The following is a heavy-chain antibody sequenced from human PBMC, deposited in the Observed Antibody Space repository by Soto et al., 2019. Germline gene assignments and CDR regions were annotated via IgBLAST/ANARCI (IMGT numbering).Heavy chain of an antibody. V-gene: IGHV1-3*01. J-gene: IGHJ4*02. D-gene: IGHD3-9*01. CDR3: ARGKRYFDLLSSFDY. CDR1: GYTFSNYS. Sequence: ASVKGSCKASGYTFSNYSIQWVRQAPGQRLEWLAWINSGNGDTKYSQDFQGRVTITRDTSASTAYMELSSLGSEDTAVYYCARGKRYFDLLSSFDYWGQGTLVTVSS. CDR2: INSGNGDT.